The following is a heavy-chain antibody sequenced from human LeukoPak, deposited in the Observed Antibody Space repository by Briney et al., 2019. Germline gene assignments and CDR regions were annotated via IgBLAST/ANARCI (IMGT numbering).Heavy chain of an antibody. CDR3: ARDQYYYGSGSYYNQGLADY. CDR2: ISSSSSTI. CDR1: GFTFSSYS. D-gene: IGHD3-10*01. J-gene: IGHJ4*02. V-gene: IGHV3-48*04. Sequence: PGGSLRLSCAASGFTFSSYSMNWVRQAPGKGLEWVSYISSSSSTIYYADSVKGRFTISRDNAKNSLYLQMNSLRAEDTAVYYCARDQYYYGSGSYYNQGLADYWGQGTLVTVSS.